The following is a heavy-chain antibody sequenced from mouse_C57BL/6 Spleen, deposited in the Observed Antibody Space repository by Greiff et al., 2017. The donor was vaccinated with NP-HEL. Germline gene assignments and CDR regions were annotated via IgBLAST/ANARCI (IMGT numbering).Heavy chain of an antibody. V-gene: IGHV6-6*01. D-gene: IGHD2-5*01. CDR1: GFTFSDAW. J-gene: IGHJ2*01. CDR3: TRVYSNYAFSFDY. Sequence: EVKLVESGGGLVQPGGSMKLSCAASGFTFSDAWMDWVRQSPEKGLEWVAEIRNKANNHATYYAESVKGRFTISRDDSKSSVYLQMNSLRAEDTGIYYCTRVYSNYAFSFDYWGQGTTLTVSS. CDR2: IRNKANNHAT.